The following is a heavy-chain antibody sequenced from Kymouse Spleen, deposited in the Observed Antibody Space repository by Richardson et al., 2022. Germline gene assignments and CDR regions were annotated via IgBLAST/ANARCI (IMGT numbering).Heavy chain of an antibody. D-gene: IGHD2-2*02. J-gene: IGHJ3*02. Sequence: EVQLVESGGGLVQPGGSLRLSCAASGFTFSSYWMSWVRQAPGKGLEWVANIKQDGSEKYYVDSVKGRFTISRDNAKNSLYLQMNSLRAEDTAVYYCARVEYCSSTSCYNSSSSDAFDIWGQGTMVTVSS. CDR1: GFTFSSYW. CDR3: ARVEYCSSTSCYNSSSSDAFDI. CDR2: IKQDGSEK. V-gene: IGHV3-7*01.